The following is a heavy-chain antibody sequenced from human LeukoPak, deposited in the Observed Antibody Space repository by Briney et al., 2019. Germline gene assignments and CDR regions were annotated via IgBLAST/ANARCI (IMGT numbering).Heavy chain of an antibody. J-gene: IGHJ4*02. CDR1: GGSISSGGYY. V-gene: IGHV4-61*09. D-gene: IGHD3-22*01. CDR2: IYTSGST. CDR3: ARETFYYDSSGYSKTDY. Sequence: SQTLSLTCTVSGGSISSGGYYWSWIWQPAGKGLEWIGHIYTSGSTNYNPSLKSRVTISVDTSKNQSSLKPSSVTAADTAVYYCARETFYYDSSGYSKTDYWGQGTLVTVSS.